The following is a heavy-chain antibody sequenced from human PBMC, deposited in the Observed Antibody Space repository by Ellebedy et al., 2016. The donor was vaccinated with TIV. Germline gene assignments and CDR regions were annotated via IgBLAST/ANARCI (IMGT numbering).Heavy chain of an antibody. V-gene: IGHV1-69*01. D-gene: IGHD3-10*01. J-gene: IGHJ5*02. Sequence: QKFQGRVTITADESTNTAYMELYSLRSDDTAVYYCARWGWGVTPIDPWGQGTLVTVSS. CDR3: ARWGWGVTPIDP.